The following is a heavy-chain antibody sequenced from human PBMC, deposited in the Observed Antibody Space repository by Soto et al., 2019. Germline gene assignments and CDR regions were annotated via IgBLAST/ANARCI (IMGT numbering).Heavy chain of an antibody. Sequence: ASETLSLTCTVSGGSISSGGYYWSWIRQHPGKGLEWIGYIYYSGSTYYNPSLKSRVTISVDTSKNQFSLKLSSVTAADTAVYYCARDLRWNWFDPWGQGTLVTVSS. D-gene: IGHD4-17*01. CDR3: ARDLRWNWFDP. J-gene: IGHJ5*02. CDR2: IYYSGST. CDR1: GGSISSGGYY. V-gene: IGHV4-31*03.